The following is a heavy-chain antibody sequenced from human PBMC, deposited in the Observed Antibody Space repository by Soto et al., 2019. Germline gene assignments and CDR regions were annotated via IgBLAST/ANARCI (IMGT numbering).Heavy chain of an antibody. D-gene: IGHD1-26*01. V-gene: IGHV4-59*01. CDR1: GGSISSYY. CDR2: IYYSGST. J-gene: IGHJ4*02. Sequence: SEALSLTCTVSGGSISSYYWSWIRQPPGKGLEWIGYIYYSGSTNYNPSLKSRVTISVDTSKNQFSLKLSSVTAADTAVYYCARRYGGNFDFWGQGTLVTVSS. CDR3: ARRYGGNFDF.